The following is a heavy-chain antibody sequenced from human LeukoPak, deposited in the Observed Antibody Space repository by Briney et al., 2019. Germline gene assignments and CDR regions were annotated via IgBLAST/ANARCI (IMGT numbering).Heavy chain of an antibody. V-gene: IGHV1-69*13. D-gene: IGHD2-21*01. Sequence: SVKVSCKASGYTFTSYDINWVRQATGQGFEWMGGILPTFGRANYAQRFRGRVTISADESTSTVYMDLSSLRSEDTAMYYCARGHDSYSAWGQGTLVTVSS. CDR2: ILPTFGRA. CDR3: ARGHDSYSA. J-gene: IGHJ5*02. CDR1: GYTFTSYD.